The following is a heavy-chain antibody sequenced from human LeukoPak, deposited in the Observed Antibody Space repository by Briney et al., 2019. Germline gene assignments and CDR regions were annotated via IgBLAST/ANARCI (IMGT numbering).Heavy chain of an antibody. Sequence: GASVKVSCKASGYTFTGYYMHWGRQAPGQGLEWMGWINPNSGGTNYAQKFQGRVTMTRDTSISTAYMELSRLRSDDTAVYYCASGNHFWSGFAFDPWGQGTLVTVSS. CDR3: ASGNHFWSGFAFDP. CDR2: INPNSGGT. CDR1: GYTFTGYY. D-gene: IGHD3-3*02. J-gene: IGHJ5*02. V-gene: IGHV1-2*02.